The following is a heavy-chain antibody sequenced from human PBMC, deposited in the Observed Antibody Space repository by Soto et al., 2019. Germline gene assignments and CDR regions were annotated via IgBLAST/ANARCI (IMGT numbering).Heavy chain of an antibody. Sequence: PSETLSLTCTVSVGSFSSGSYYWSWILQPPGKGLEWIGYIYYSGSTNYNPSLKSRVTISVDTSKNQFSLKLSSVTAADTAVYYCAGLVPAAMRGNNWFDPWGQGTLVTVSS. D-gene: IGHD2-2*01. J-gene: IGHJ5*02. CDR3: AGLVPAAMRGNNWFDP. CDR2: IYYSGST. CDR1: VGSFSSGSYY. V-gene: IGHV4-61*01.